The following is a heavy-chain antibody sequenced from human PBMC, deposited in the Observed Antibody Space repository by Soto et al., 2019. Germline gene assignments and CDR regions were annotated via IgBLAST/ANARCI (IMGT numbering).Heavy chain of an antibody. Sequence: PGGSLRLSCAASGFTVSSNCMSWVRQAPGKGLEWVSSISSSSSYIYYADSVKGRFTISRDNAKNSLYLQMNSLRAEDTAVYYCARDPSGFDAFDIWGQGTMVTVSS. CDR1: GFTVSSNC. CDR3: ARDPSGFDAFDI. CDR2: ISSSSSYI. J-gene: IGHJ3*02. V-gene: IGHV3-21*01.